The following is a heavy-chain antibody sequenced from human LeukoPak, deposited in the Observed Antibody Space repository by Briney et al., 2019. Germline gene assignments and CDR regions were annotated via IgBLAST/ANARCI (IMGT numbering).Heavy chain of an antibody. CDR1: GYTFTSHW. D-gene: IGHD5-24*01. J-gene: IGHJ5*02. CDR2: IYPDDSDT. V-gene: IGHV5-51*01. Sequence: GKSLKISCKGSGYTFTSHWIVWVRQMPGKGLEWMGIIYPDDSDTRYRPSFQGQVTISADKSISTAYLQWSSLKASDTAMYYCARRALDGYIDTWGQGTLVTVSS. CDR3: ARRALDGYIDT.